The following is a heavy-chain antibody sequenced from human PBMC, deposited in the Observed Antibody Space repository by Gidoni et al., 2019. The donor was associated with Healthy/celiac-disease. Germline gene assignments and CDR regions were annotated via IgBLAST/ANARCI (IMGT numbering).Heavy chain of an antibody. D-gene: IGHD6-13*01. J-gene: IGHJ4*02. V-gene: IGHV3-21*01. CDR3: ARVNRPGLAAAGTIDY. CDR1: GFTFSRYS. CDR2: ISSSSVYI. Sequence: VQLVASGGGLVKPGGSLRLSCEASGFTFSRYSMNWVRQAPGKGLEWVSSISSSSVYIYYADSVKGRFTISRDNAKNSLYLQMNSLRAEDTAVYYCARVNRPGLAAAGTIDYWGQGTLVTVSS.